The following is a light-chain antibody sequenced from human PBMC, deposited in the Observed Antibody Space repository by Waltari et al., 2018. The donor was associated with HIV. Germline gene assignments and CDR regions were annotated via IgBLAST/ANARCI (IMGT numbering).Light chain of an antibody. CDR3: MQALQTPT. Sequence: DIVMTQSPLSLPVTPGEPASISCRSSQSLLHSNGYNYLDWYLQKPGQSPELVIYLGSNRASGVPDRVSGSGSGTDFTLKISVVEAEDVGVYYCMQALQTPTFGPGTKVDIK. CDR1: QSLLHSNGYNY. CDR2: LGS. V-gene: IGKV2-28*01. J-gene: IGKJ3*01.